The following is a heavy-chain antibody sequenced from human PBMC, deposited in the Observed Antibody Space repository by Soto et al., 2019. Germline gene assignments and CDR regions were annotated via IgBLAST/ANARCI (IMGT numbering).Heavy chain of an antibody. D-gene: IGHD6-19*01. CDR2: ISGSGGST. CDR3: AKEVFAYSSGHPRHFDS. J-gene: IGHJ4*02. Sequence: GGSLRLSCAASGFTFSSYAMSWVRQAPGKGLEWVSAISGSGGSTYYADSVKGRFTISRDNSKNTLYLQMNSLSAEDTAVYYCAKEVFAYSSGHPRHFDSWGQGTLVTVSS. CDR1: GFTFSSYA. V-gene: IGHV3-23*01.